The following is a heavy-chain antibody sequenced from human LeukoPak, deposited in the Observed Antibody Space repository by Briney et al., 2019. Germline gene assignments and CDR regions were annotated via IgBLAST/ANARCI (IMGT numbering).Heavy chain of an antibody. Sequence: GGSLRLSCAASGLTFSSYAMSWVRQAPGKGLGWVSAISGSGGSTYYADSVKGRFTISRDNSKNTLYLQMNSLRAEDTAVYYCAKDLVVTAMPYYYYGMDVWGQGTTVTVSS. CDR1: GLTFSSYA. J-gene: IGHJ6*02. D-gene: IGHD2-21*02. CDR3: AKDLVVTAMPYYYYGMDV. CDR2: ISGSGGST. V-gene: IGHV3-23*01.